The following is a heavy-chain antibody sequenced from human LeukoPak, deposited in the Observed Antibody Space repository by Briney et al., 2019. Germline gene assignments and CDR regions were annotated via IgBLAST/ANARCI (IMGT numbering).Heavy chain of an antibody. D-gene: IGHD1-26*01. Sequence: GGSLRLSCAASGFTFSSYWMSWVRQAPGKGLEWVANIKQDGSEKYYVDSVKGRFTISRDNAKNSLYLQMNSLRAEDTAVYYCGLSGSWLPQIPHSWGQATLVTVSS. V-gene: IGHV3-7*01. CDR3: GLSGSWLPQIPHS. CDR1: GFTFSSYW. J-gene: IGHJ5*02. CDR2: IKQDGSEK.